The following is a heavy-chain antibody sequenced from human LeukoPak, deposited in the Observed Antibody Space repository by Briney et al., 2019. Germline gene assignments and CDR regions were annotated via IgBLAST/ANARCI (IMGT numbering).Heavy chain of an antibody. J-gene: IGHJ3*02. V-gene: IGHV3-53*01. D-gene: IGHD1-1*01. CDR2: IYSHGGT. CDR3: AKSLLTTATGTGRAFDI. Sequence: GGSLRLSCVVSEFTVSNNFMTWVRQAPGKGLECVSIIYSHGGTYHADSVKGRFTISRDNSKNTLYLQMNSLRAEDTAEYYCAKSLLTTATGTGRAFDIWGQGTMVTVSS. CDR1: EFTVSNNF.